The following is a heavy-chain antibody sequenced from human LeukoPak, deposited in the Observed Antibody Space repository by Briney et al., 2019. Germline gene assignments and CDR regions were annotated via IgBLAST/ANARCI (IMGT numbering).Heavy chain of an antibody. Sequence: GGSLRLSCAVSGFTFSTSAMNWVRQVPGKGLEWVSSIDYDSSHIYYAASVRGRFTISRGNARNSVYLQMNSLRVEDTAVYYCARDPLRYLRVGHYDYWGQGTLVAVSS. CDR1: GFTFSTSA. CDR3: ARDPLRYLRVGHYDY. V-gene: IGHV3-21*01. D-gene: IGHD3-9*01. J-gene: IGHJ4*02. CDR2: IDYDSSHI.